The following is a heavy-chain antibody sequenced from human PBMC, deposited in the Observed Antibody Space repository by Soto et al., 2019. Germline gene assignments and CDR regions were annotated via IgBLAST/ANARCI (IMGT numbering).Heavy chain of an antibody. D-gene: IGHD2-15*01. J-gene: IGHJ3*02. CDR2: ISDDGSNK. Sequence: QVQLVESGGGVVQPGRSLRLSCAASGFTFSSYAMHWVRQAPGKGLEWVAVISDDGSNKYYADSVKGRFTISRDNSKNTLYLHMNGLRAEDTAVYYCARDRGGYCCGGSCPGAFDMRGQGTMVTVSS. V-gene: IGHV3-30-3*01. CDR1: GFTFSSYA. CDR3: ARDRGGYCCGGSCPGAFDM.